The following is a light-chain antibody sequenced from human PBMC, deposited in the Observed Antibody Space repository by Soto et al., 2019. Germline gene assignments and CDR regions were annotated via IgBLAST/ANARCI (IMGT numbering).Light chain of an antibody. J-gene: IGKJ3*01. CDR1: QSVLYSSNNKNF. Sequence: DIVMTQSPDSLAVSLCERATINCKSSQSVLYSSNNKNFWAWYQQKPGQPPKLLIYWASTRESGVPDRFSGSGSGTDFTLTITSLQAEDVAFYYCQQYYTPPFTFGPGTKVDI. CDR2: WAS. V-gene: IGKV4-1*01. CDR3: QQYYTPPFT.